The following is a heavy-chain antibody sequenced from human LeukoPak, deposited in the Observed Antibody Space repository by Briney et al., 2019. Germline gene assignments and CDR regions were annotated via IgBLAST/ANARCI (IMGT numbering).Heavy chain of an antibody. J-gene: IGHJ4*02. D-gene: IGHD1-26*01. Sequence: SETLSLTCTVSGGSINNYYWSWIRQPPGKGLEWIAWIFYTGTTRYNPSLNSRVTISLDTTKNQFSLKLNSVTAADTALYYTARHLSGGTHPLDYWGQGALVTVSS. CDR3: ARHLSGGTHPLDY. CDR1: GGSINNYY. V-gene: IGHV4-59*08. CDR2: IFYTGTT.